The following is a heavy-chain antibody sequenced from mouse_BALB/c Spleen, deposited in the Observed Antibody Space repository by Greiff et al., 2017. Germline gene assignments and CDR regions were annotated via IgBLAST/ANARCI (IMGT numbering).Heavy chain of an antibody. CDR3: ARQEGHSLLRPYAMDY. Sequence: EVKLQESGGGLVHPGGSLKLSCAASGFTFSSYTMSWVRQTPEKRLEWVAYISNGGGSTYYPDTVKGRFTISRDNAKNTLYLQMSSLKSEDTAMYYCARQEGHSLLRPYAMDYWGQGTSVTVSS. V-gene: IGHV5-12-2*01. J-gene: IGHJ4*01. CDR2: ISNGGGST. D-gene: IGHD1-2*01. CDR1: GFTFSSYT.